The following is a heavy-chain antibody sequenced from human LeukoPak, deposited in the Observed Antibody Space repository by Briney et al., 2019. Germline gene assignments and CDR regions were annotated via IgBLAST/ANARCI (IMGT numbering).Heavy chain of an antibody. CDR3: AKSQEDDSSGYYYSNFDY. CDR2: ISGSGHAT. CDR1: GFTFSSYA. V-gene: IGHV3-23*01. J-gene: IGHJ4*02. Sequence: PGGSLRLSCAASGFTFSSYAMSWVRQAPGKGLEWVSAISGSGHATYYADSVKGRFTIFRDNSKNTLYLQMNSLRAQDTAVYYRAKSQEDDSSGYYYSNFDYWAQGTLVTVSS. D-gene: IGHD3-22*01.